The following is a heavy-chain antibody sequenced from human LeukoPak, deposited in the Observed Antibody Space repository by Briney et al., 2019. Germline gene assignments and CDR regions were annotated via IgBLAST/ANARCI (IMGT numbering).Heavy chain of an antibody. CDR1: GFTFSNYA. Sequence: PGGSLRLSCAASGFTFSNYAMTWVRQAPGKGLEWVSSLSSRSRYIYYADSLKGRFTISRDNAKNSLYLQMNSLRAEDTAVYYCAKSPSVPSGDYGADYWGQGTLVTVSS. CDR2: LSSRSRYI. J-gene: IGHJ4*02. D-gene: IGHD4-17*01. V-gene: IGHV3-21*04. CDR3: AKSPSVPSGDYGADY.